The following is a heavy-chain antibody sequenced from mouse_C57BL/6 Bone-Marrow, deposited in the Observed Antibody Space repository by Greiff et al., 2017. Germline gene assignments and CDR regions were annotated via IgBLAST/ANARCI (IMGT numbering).Heavy chain of an antibody. J-gene: IGHJ2*01. CDR3: ARDREGYYDYDYFDY. V-gene: IGHV5-4*01. CDR2: ISDGGSYT. Sequence: EVHLVESGGGLVKPGGSLKLSCAASGFTFSSYAMSWVRQTPEKRLEWVATISDGGSYTYYPDNVKGRFTISRDNAKNNLYLQMSHLKSEDTAMYYCARDREGYYDYDYFDYWGQGTTLTVSS. CDR1: GFTFSSYA. D-gene: IGHD2-4*01.